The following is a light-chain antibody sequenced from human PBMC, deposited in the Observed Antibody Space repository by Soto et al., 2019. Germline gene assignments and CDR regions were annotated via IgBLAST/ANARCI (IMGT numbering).Light chain of an antibody. CDR2: AAS. V-gene: IGKV1-6*01. CDR3: LQDYNYPLT. Sequence: AIQMTQSPSSLSLSVGDRVTITCRSSQGIRNDLGWYQQKPGKAPKLLIYAASSLQSGVPSRFSGSGSGTDFTLTISSLQPEDFATYYCLQDYNYPLTFGGGTKVDIK. J-gene: IGKJ4*01. CDR1: QGIRND.